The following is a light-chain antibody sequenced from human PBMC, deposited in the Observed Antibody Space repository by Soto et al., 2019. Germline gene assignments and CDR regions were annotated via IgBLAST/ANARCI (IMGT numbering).Light chain of an antibody. Sequence: SYELTQPPSVSVAPGQTARIPCGGNNIGSQSVHWYQHQPGQAPVLVVYDDSDRPSGIPERFSGSNSGNTATLTISRVEAGDEADYYCQVWDSSSDHPGVFGTGTKLTVL. CDR1: NIGSQS. V-gene: IGLV3-21*02. J-gene: IGLJ1*01. CDR3: QVWDSSSDHPGV. CDR2: DDS.